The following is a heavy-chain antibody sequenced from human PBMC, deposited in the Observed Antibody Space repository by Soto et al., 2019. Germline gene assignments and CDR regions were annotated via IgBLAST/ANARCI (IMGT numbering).Heavy chain of an antibody. J-gene: IGHJ5*02. CDR3: SREDGRRYYGSGCYLHWFDP. Sequence: QVQLQESGPGLVKPSQTLSLTCTVSGGSISSGDYYWSWIRQPPGKGLEWIGYIYYSGSTYYNPSLKSRVTISVDTSKNQFSLKLSSVTAADTAVYYCSREDGRRYYGSGCYLHWFDPWGQGTLVTVSS. CDR1: GGSISSGDYY. CDR2: IYYSGST. V-gene: IGHV4-30-4*01. D-gene: IGHD3-10*01.